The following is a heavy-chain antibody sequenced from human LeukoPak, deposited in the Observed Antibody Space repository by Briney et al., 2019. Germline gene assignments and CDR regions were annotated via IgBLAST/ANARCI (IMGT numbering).Heavy chain of an antibody. Sequence: PSETLSLTCTVSGGSISSGGYYWSWIRQPPGKGLEWIGYIYYSGSTYYNPSLKSRVTISVDTSKNQFSLKLSSVTAADTAVYYCARDIVVVVAATRVSWYFDLWGRGTLVTVSS. CDR1: GGSISSGGYY. D-gene: IGHD2-15*01. J-gene: IGHJ2*01. CDR2: IYYSGST. V-gene: IGHV4-30-4*08. CDR3: ARDIVVVVAATRVSWYFDL.